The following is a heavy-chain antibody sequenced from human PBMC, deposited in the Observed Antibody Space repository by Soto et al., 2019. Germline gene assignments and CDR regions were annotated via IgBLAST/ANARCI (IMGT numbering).Heavy chain of an antibody. V-gene: IGHV3-33*01. CDR3: ARDPYCDFWSGYYGYYYYMDV. D-gene: IGHD3-3*01. CDR2: IWYDGSNK. CDR1: GFTFSSYG. J-gene: IGHJ6*03. Sequence: QVQLVESGGGVVQPGRSLRLSCAASGFTFSSYGMHWVRQAPGKGLEWVAVIWYDGSNKYYADSVKGRFTISRDNSKNTLYLQMNSLRAEDTAVYYCARDPYCDFWSGYYGYYYYMDVWGKGTTVTVSS.